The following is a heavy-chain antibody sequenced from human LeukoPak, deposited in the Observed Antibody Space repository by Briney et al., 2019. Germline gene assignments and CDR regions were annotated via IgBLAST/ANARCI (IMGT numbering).Heavy chain of an antibody. Sequence: PSETLSLTCTVSGGSISSYYWSWIRPPPGKGLEWIGYIYYSGSTNYNPSLKSRVTISVDTSKNQFSLKLSSVTAADTAVYYCARVYSSGWYADWYFDLWGRGTLVTVSS. CDR2: IYYSGST. V-gene: IGHV4-59*01. D-gene: IGHD6-19*01. J-gene: IGHJ2*01. CDR1: GGSISSYY. CDR3: ARVYSSGWYADWYFDL.